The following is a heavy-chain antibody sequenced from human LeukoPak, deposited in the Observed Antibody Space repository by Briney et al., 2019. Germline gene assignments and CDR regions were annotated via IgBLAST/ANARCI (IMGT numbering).Heavy chain of an antibody. D-gene: IGHD3-10*01. CDR1: GGSISTYY. Sequence: SETLSLACTVSGGSISTYYWSWIRQPPGKGLEWIGYIYYTGSTNYNPSLKSRVTISVDTSMNQFSLKLSSVTAADTAVYYCARLYRGALDSWGQGTLVTVSS. V-gene: IGHV4-59*08. CDR2: IYYTGST. J-gene: IGHJ4*02. CDR3: ARLYRGALDS.